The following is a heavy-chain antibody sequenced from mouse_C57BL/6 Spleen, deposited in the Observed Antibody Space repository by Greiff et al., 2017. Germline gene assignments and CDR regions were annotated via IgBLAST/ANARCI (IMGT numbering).Heavy chain of an antibody. CDR1: GYTFTSYW. CDR3: AREGYYDYDLYAMDY. V-gene: IGHV1-55*01. J-gene: IGHJ4*01. Sequence: QVQLKQPGAELVKPGASVKMSCKASGYTFTSYWITWVKQRPGQGLEWIGDIYPGSGSTNYNEKFKSKATLTVDTSSSTAYMQLSSLTSEDSAVYYCAREGYYDYDLYAMDYWGQGTSVTVSS. D-gene: IGHD2-4*01. CDR2: IYPGSGST.